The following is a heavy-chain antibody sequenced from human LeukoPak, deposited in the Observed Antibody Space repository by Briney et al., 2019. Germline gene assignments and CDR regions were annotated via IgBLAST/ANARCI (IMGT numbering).Heavy chain of an antibody. CDR2: IKQDGSEK. V-gene: IGHV3-7*01. CDR1: GFTFSSYW. D-gene: IGHD1-26*01. Sequence: GGSLRLSCAASGFTFSSYWMSWVRQAPGKGLEWVASIKQDGSEKYYVDSVKGRFTISRDNAKKSLYLQMNSLRAEDTAVYYCAREAVGYTISDYWGQGTLVTVSS. J-gene: IGHJ4*02. CDR3: AREAVGYTISDY.